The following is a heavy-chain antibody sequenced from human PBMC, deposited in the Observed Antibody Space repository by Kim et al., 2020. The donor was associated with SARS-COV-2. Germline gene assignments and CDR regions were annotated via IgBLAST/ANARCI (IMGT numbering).Heavy chain of an antibody. D-gene: IGHD3-22*01. V-gene: IGHV3-48*02. CDR3: ARSSYYRVDC. CDR1: GFTFTDYS. CDR2: IKSSSGV. Sequence: GGSLRLSCAASGFTFTDYSMNWVRQAPGKGPEWVSYIKSSSGVYYADSVKGRFTMSRDNAKNSVYLQMSSLRDGDTAVYYCARSSYYRVDCWGQGTLVTVSS. J-gene: IGHJ4*02.